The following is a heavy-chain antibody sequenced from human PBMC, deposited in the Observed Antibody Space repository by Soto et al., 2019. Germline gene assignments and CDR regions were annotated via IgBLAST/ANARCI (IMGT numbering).Heavy chain of an antibody. Sequence: EVQLVESGGGLVKPGGSLRLSCAASGFTFSTYSMNWVRQAPGKGLEWVSSISSSSDYIYYADSVKGQFTISRDNAKNSLYLQMNSLSDEDTAVYYCASGGTTGTTATNWFDPWGQGTLVTVSS. V-gene: IGHV3-21*01. CDR1: GFTFSTYS. D-gene: IGHD1-1*01. CDR3: ASGGTTGTTATNWFDP. CDR2: ISSSSDYI. J-gene: IGHJ5*02.